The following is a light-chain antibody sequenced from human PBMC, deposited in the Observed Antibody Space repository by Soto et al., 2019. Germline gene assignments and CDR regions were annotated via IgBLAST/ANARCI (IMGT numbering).Light chain of an antibody. V-gene: IGKV1-5*01. CDR2: DAS. J-gene: IGKJ4*01. Sequence: DTPMTQSPSTLSASVGDRVTITCRASQNINTWLAWYQQKPGRAPKLLIYDASSLESGVPSRFSGSGSGTEFTLTISSLQPDDFAPYYCHQYNAHFGGGTKVEMK. CDR1: QNINTW. CDR3: HQYNAH.